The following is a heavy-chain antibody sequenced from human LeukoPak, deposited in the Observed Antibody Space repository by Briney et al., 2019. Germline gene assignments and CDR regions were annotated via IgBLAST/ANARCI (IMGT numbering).Heavy chain of an antibody. CDR3: ARVKCTNGVCRNWFDP. CDR1: GYTFTGHY. CDR2: INPNSGGT. J-gene: IGHJ5*02. V-gene: IGHV1-2*06. Sequence: ASVKVSCKASGYTFTGHYMHWVRQAPGQGLEWMGRINPNSGGTNYAQKFQGRVTMTRDTSISTAYMELSRLRSDDTAVYYCARVKCTNGVCRNWFDPWGQGTLVTVSS. D-gene: IGHD2-8*01.